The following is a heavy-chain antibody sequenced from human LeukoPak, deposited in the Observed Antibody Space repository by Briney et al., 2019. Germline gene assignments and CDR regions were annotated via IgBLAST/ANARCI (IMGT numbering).Heavy chain of an antibody. CDR1: GFTFSSYA. CDR2: ISGSGGST. Sequence: GGSLRLSCAASGFTFSSYAMSWVRQAPGKGLEWVSAISGSGGSTYYADSVKGRFTISRDNAKNSLYLQMNSLRAEDTAVYYCARDHLGGTPIDYWGQGTLVTVSS. CDR3: ARDHLGGTPIDY. V-gene: IGHV3-23*01. J-gene: IGHJ4*02. D-gene: IGHD3-10*01.